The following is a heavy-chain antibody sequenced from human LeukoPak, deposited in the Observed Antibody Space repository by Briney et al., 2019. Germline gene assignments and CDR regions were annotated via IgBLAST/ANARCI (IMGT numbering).Heavy chain of an antibody. D-gene: IGHD3-10*01. Sequence: GGSLRLSCAASGFTFRSYGMHWVRQAPGKGLEWVAVMSYDGSNKYYADSVKGRFTISRDNSKNTLYLQMNSLRPEDTAVYYCAKEHGSGSYWVDYWGQGTLVTVSS. CDR3: AKEHGSGSYWVDY. V-gene: IGHV3-30*18. CDR2: MSYDGSNK. CDR1: GFTFRSYG. J-gene: IGHJ4*02.